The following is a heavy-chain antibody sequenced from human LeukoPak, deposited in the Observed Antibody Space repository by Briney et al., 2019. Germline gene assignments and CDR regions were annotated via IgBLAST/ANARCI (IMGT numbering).Heavy chain of an antibody. D-gene: IGHD2-2*01. Sequence: SETLSLTCAVYGGSSSGYYWSWIRQPPGKGLEWIGEINHSGSTNYNPSLKSRVTISVDTSKNQFSLKLSSVTAADTAVYYCARGPTHDAQGYWGQGTLVTVSS. CDR1: GGSSSGYY. J-gene: IGHJ4*02. V-gene: IGHV4-34*01. CDR2: INHSGST. CDR3: ARGPTHDAQGY.